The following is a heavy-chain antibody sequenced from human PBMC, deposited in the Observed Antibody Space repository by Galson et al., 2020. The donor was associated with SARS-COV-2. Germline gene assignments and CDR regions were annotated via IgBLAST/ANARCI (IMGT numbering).Heavy chain of an antibody. V-gene: IGHV3-11*01. CDR3: ARESWGSLDP. Sequence: GSLRLSCAASGFTFSDAHMTWIRQAPGKGLEWISYIKNRGDTIYYADSVKGRFTISRDNANNLLYLQMNSLRVEDTAMYYCARESWGSLDPWGQGTLVTVST. D-gene: IGHD3-16*01. J-gene: IGHJ5*02. CDR2: IKNRGDTI. CDR1: GFTFSDAH.